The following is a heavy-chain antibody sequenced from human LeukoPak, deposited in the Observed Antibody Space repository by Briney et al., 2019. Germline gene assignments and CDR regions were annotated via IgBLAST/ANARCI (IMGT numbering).Heavy chain of an antibody. CDR3: AELGITMIGGV. CDR1: GFTFSSYA. Sequence: PGGSLRLSCAASGFTFSSYAMTWVRQAPGKGLEWVSSFSFNGESTYYADSAKGRFTISRDNSKNTLYLQMNSLRAEDTAVYYCAELGITMIGGVWGKGTTVTISS. CDR2: FSFNGEST. J-gene: IGHJ6*04. V-gene: IGHV3-23*01. D-gene: IGHD3-10*02.